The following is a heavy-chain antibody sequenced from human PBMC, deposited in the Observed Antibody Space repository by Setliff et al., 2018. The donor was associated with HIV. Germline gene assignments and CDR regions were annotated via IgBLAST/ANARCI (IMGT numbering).Heavy chain of an antibody. J-gene: IGHJ4*02. Sequence: LSLTCTVSGGSISSSSYYWGWIRQPPGKGLEWIGSIYYSGSTYYNPSLKSRVTISVDTSKNQFSLKLISVTAADTAVYYCASGHILTGASDYWGQGTLVTVSS. CDR3: ASGHILTGASDY. CDR2: IYYSGST. D-gene: IGHD3-9*01. CDR1: GGSISSSSYY. V-gene: IGHV4-39*01.